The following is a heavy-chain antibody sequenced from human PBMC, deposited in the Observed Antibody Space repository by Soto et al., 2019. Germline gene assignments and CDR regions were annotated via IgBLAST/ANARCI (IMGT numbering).Heavy chain of an antibody. CDR1: GYTFTTYA. D-gene: IGHD2-15*01. CDR3: ARDRGGSIYWDP. CDR2: INAGNGNT. J-gene: IGHJ5*02. V-gene: IGHV1-3*01. Sequence: ASVKVSCKASGYTFTTYAIHWVRQAPGQRLEWMGWINAGNGNTKYSQKFQGRVTINRDTSANTAYMGLSSLRSEDTAVYYCARDRGGSIYWDPWGQGTLVTVSS.